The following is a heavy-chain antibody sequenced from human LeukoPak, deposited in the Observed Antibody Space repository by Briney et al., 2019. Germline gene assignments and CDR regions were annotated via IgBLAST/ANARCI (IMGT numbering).Heavy chain of an antibody. CDR1: GFTFSSYS. Sequence: GGSLRLSCAASGFTFSSYSMNWVRQAPGKGLEWVSSISSSSSYIYYADSVKGRFTISRDNAKNSVFVQMNGLRVEDTAVYYCVRAGGSSWSDFWGQGTLVTVSS. V-gene: IGHV3-21*01. D-gene: IGHD6-13*01. J-gene: IGHJ4*02. CDR2: ISSSSSYI. CDR3: VRAGGSSWSDF.